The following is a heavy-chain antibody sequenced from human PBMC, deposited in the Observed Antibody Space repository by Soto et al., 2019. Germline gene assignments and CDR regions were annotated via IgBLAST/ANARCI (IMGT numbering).Heavy chain of an antibody. D-gene: IGHD3-3*01. Sequence: GGSLRLSCGASGFVVSNYYMSWVRQAPGKGLERVAVFFIGGDTHYAESVKDRFTISRDNSKNTPYLQMNSLRAEDTAVYYCAREPLWSGPLPLDAFDLWGQVRMVAV. CDR1: GFVVSNYY. CDR3: AREPLWSGPLPLDAFDL. J-gene: IGHJ3*01. CDR2: FFIGGDT. V-gene: IGHV3-53*01.